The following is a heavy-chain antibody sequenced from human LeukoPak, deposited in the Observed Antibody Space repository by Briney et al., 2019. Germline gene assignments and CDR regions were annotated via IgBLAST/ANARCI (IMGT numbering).Heavy chain of an antibody. CDR2: IYHSGST. CDR3: ASVRSSGYFQH. V-gene: IGHV4-30-2*01. Sequence: SETLSLTCAVSGGPISSGGYSWSWIRQPPGKGLEWIGYIYHSGSTYYNPSLKSRVTISVDRSKNQFSLKLSSVTAADTAVYYCASVRSSGYFQHWGQGTLVTVSS. CDR1: GGPISSGGYS. J-gene: IGHJ1*01. D-gene: IGHD1-26*01.